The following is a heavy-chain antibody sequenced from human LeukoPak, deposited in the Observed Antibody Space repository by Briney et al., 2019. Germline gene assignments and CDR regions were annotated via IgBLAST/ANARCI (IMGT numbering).Heavy chain of an antibody. CDR1: GGSISSYY. CDR3: ASNNWNSGDY. J-gene: IGHJ4*02. CDR2: IYYSGST. D-gene: IGHD1-7*01. V-gene: IGHV4-59*01. Sequence: SETLSLTCTVSGGSISSYYWSWIRQPPGKGLEWIGYIYYSGSTNYNPSLKSRVTMSVDTSKNQFSLKLSSVTAADTAVYYCASNNWNSGDYWGQGTLVTVSS.